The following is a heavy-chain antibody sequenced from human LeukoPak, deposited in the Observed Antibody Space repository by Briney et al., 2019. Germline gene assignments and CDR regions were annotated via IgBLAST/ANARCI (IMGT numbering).Heavy chain of an antibody. CDR2: IYPGDSDT. D-gene: IGHD6-13*01. J-gene: IGHJ3*02. CDR1: GYTFSTYW. Sequence: GESLEISCKGSGYTFSTYWIGWVRQMPGKGLEWMGIIYPGDSDTRYSPSFQGQVTISADKSISTAYLQWSSLKASDTAMYYCASPRSSWPYDAFDIWGQGTMVTVSS. CDR3: ASPRSSWPYDAFDI. V-gene: IGHV5-51*01.